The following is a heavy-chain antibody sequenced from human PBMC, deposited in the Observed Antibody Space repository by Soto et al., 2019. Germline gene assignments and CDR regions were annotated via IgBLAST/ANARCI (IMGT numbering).Heavy chain of an antibody. CDR1: GFPFMGGS. J-gene: IGHJ6*04. D-gene: IGHD3-10*01. CDR3: ARGWFGPDV. CDR2: IDNAGTDS. V-gene: IGHV3-74*01. Sequence: EVQLVESGGGLVRLGGPLSLSGAASGFPFMGGSLHWVRQAPGKGLVWVSGIDNAGTDSTYADSVKGRFTSSRDNAKNTLYLQMNSLRVEDTAVYYCARGWFGPDVWGKGTTVTVSS.